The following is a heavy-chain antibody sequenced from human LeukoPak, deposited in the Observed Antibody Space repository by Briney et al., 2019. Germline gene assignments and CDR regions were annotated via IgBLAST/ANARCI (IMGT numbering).Heavy chain of an antibody. CDR3: ARESIAARRRGDY. CDR1: GFTFSSYS. D-gene: IGHD6-6*01. Sequence: PGGSLRLSCAASGFTFSSYSMNWVRQAPGKGLEWVSSISSSSSYIYYADSVKGRFTISRDNAKNSLYLQMNSLRAEDTAVYYCARESIAARRRGDYWGQGTLVTVSS. J-gene: IGHJ4*02. V-gene: IGHV3-21*01. CDR2: ISSSSSYI.